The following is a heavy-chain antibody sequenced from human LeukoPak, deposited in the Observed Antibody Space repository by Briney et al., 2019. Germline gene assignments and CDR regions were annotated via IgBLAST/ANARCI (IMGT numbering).Heavy chain of an antibody. J-gene: IGHJ4*02. CDR1: GGTFSSYA. CDR2: IIPIFGTA. Sequence: SVKVSCKASGGTFSSYAISWVRQAPGQGLEWMGGIIPIFGTANYAQKFQGRVAITTDESTSTAYMELSSLRSEDTAAYYCVSGRGGGYYYFDCWGQGTLVTVSS. V-gene: IGHV1-69*05. CDR3: VSGRGGGYYYFDC. D-gene: IGHD3-22*01.